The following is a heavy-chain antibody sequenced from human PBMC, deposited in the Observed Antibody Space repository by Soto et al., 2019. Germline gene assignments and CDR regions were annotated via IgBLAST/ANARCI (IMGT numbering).Heavy chain of an antibody. D-gene: IGHD3-22*01. Sequence: PSKNLYITCTVSGGSISTGDYYWSWIRQPPGKGLEWIAYIYYSGTTYYNPSLKSRVTMSVDTAKNQFSLRLSSVTAADTAIYYFSSYSDSSGPIFDYCGQGTLVSVSS. CDR1: GGSISTGDYY. V-gene: IGHV4-30-4*01. CDR3: SSYSDSSGPIFDY. J-gene: IGHJ4*02. CDR2: IYYSGTT.